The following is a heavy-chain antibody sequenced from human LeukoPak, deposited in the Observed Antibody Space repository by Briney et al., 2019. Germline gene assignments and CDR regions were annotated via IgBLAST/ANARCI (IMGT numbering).Heavy chain of an antibody. CDR1: GGSISNYY. Sequence: PSETLSLTCTVSGGSISNYYWSWIRQPPGKGLEWIGYIYSSGSTKYNPSLKSRVTISVDTSKNQFSLKLSSVTAADTAVFYCAREASYYDSSGFDYWGQGTLVTVSS. V-gene: IGHV4-59*01. J-gene: IGHJ4*02. CDR3: AREASYYDSSGFDY. CDR2: IYSSGST. D-gene: IGHD3-22*01.